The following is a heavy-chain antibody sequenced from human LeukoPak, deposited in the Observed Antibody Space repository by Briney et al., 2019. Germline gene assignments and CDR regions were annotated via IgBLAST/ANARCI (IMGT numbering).Heavy chain of an antibody. D-gene: IGHD3-22*01. CDR3: ARDLDSSGYIPTVFDY. J-gene: IGHJ4*02. Sequence: GGSLRLSRAASGFTFSSYAMHWVRQAPGKGLGWVAVISYDGSNKYYADSVKGRFTISRDNSKNTLYLQMNSLRAEDTAVYYCARDLDSSGYIPTVFDYRGQGTLVTVSS. CDR1: GFTFSSYA. CDR2: ISYDGSNK. V-gene: IGHV3-30*04.